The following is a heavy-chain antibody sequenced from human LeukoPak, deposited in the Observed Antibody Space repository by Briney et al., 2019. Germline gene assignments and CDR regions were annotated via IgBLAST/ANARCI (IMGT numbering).Heavy chain of an antibody. CDR2: ISSSSSYI. Sequence: PGGSLRLSCAASGFTFSSYSMNWVRQAPGKGLEWVSSISSSSSYIYYADSVKGRFTISRDNAKNSLYLQMNSLRAEDTAVYYCARDLEQLEYNLPFDPWGQGTLVTVSS. V-gene: IGHV3-21*01. J-gene: IGHJ5*02. D-gene: IGHD6-6*01. CDR3: ARDLEQLEYNLPFDP. CDR1: GFTFSSYS.